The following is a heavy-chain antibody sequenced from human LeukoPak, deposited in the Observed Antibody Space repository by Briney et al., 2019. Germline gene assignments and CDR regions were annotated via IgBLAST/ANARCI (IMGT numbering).Heavy chain of an antibody. D-gene: IGHD3-10*01. Sequence: GGSLRLSCAASGFTFSSYEMNWVRQAPGKGLEWVSYISSSGSTIYYADSVKGRFTISRDNAKNSLYLQMNSLRAEDTAVYYCARFVTYGSGSYYGDGMDVWGKGPRSPSPQ. J-gene: IGHJ6*01. CDR1: GFTFSSYE. CDR2: ISSSGSTI. V-gene: IGHV3-48*03. CDR3: ARFVTYGSGSYYGDGMDV.